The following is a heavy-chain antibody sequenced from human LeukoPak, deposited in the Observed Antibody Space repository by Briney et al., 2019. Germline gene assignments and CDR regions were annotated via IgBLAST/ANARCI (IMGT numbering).Heavy chain of an antibody. J-gene: IGHJ3*02. Sequence: PGGSLRLLCAASGFTFSSYAMSWVRQAPGKGLEWVSAISGSGGSTYYADSVKGRFTISRDNSKNTLYLQMNSLRAEDTAVYYCAKEDDYVWGSYRDAFDIWGQGTMVTVSS. CDR3: AKEDDYVWGSYRDAFDI. D-gene: IGHD3-16*02. CDR1: GFTFSSYA. CDR2: ISGSGGST. V-gene: IGHV3-23*01.